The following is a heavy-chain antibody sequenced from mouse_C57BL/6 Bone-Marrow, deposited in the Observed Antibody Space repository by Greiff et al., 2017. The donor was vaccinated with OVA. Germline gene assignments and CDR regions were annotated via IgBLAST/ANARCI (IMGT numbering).Heavy chain of an antibody. CDR3: ARCYYYGSSYVGFAY. CDR2: IHPNSGST. Sequence: QVQLQQPGAELVKPGASVKLSCKASGYTFTSYWMHWVKQRPGQGLEWIGMIHPNSGSTNYNEKFKRKATLTVDKSSSTAYMQLSSLTSEDSAVYYCARCYYYGSSYVGFAYWGQGTLVTVSA. V-gene: IGHV1-64*01. CDR1: GYTFTSYW. J-gene: IGHJ3*01. D-gene: IGHD1-1*01.